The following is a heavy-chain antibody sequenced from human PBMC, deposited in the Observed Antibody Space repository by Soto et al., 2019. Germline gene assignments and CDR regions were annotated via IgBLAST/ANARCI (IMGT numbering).Heavy chain of an antibody. V-gene: IGHV4-31*03. CDR1: GGSISSGGYY. J-gene: IGHJ4*02. CDR3: ARGAAAGPTFDY. D-gene: IGHD6-13*01. Sequence: SETLSLTCTVSGGSISSGGYYWSWIRQHPGKGLEWIGYTYYSGSTYYNPSLKSRVTISVDTSKNQFSLKLSSVTAADTAVYYCARGAAAGPTFDYWGQGTLVTVSS. CDR2: TYYSGST.